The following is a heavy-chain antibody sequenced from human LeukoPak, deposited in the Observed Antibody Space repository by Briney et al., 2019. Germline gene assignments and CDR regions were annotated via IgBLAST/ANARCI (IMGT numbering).Heavy chain of an antibody. D-gene: IGHD2-2*01. CDR2: IYTSGST. J-gene: IGHJ5*02. CDR1: GGSISSYY. CDR3: AREVYVVVPAAIAPNWFDP. V-gene: IGHV4-4*07. Sequence: PSETLSLTCTVSGGSISSYYWSWIRQPAGKGLEWIGRIYTSGSTNYNPSLKSRVTMSVDTSKNQFSLKLSSVTAADTAVYYCAREVYVVVPAAIAPNWFDPRGQGTLVTVSS.